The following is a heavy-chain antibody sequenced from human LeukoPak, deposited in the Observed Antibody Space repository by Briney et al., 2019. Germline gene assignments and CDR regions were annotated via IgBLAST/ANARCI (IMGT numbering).Heavy chain of an antibody. Sequence: GVSLRLSCAASVFTFSPYPMHWPPESPGKALEGVAYISHYGNNKYFADSVKGRFNISRDNSKNTLYLQMNSMRAEDTAVFYCAKDREDYCGGDWSFDYWGRGTLVTVSS. J-gene: IGHJ4*02. V-gene: IGHV3-30*18. D-gene: IGHD2-21*02. CDR1: VFTFSPYP. CDR3: AKDREDYCGGDWSFDY. CDR2: ISHYGNNK.